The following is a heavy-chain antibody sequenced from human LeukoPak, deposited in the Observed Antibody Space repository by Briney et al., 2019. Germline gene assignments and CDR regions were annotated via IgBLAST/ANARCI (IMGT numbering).Heavy chain of an antibody. Sequence: GESLEISCRGSGYPFPYYWIALVRQRPGKGLELMGIIYHGDSGTTYSPSFQGQVTMSADESVNTAYLQWTSLKATDIAMYYCARLRGSTTETLDFWGQGTLVTVSS. CDR1: GYPFPYYW. V-gene: IGHV5-51*01. CDR3: ARLRGSTTETLDF. CDR2: IYHGDSGT. D-gene: IGHD5-12*01. J-gene: IGHJ4*02.